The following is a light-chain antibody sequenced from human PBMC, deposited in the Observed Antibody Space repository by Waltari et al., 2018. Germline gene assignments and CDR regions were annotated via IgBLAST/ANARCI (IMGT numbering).Light chain of an antibody. CDR3: ASWDDSLNGPV. J-gene: IGLJ3*02. CDR2: YND. CDR1: TSNIGKNP. V-gene: IGLV1-36*01. Sequence: QSVLTQPPSMSEAPRQRVTISCSGSTSNIGKNPVSLYQPLPGKAPKFLIYYNDLKPSWVSAPFSGSKSGTSASLTISELQSEDEADYFCASWDDSLNGPVFGGGTKVTVL.